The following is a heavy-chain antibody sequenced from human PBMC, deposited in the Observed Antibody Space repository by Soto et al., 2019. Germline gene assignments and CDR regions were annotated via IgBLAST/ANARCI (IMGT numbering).Heavy chain of an antibody. J-gene: IGHJ3*02. CDR3: TRNLYSTILPGAFDI. V-gene: IGHV3-73*01. CDR2: IRSKANSYAT. D-gene: IGHD1-1*01. Sequence: GGSLRLSCAASGFTFSGSAMHWVRQASGKGLEWVGRIRSKANSYATAYAASVKGRFTISRDDSKNTAYLQMNSLKTEDTAVYYCTRNLYSTILPGAFDIWGQGTMVTVSS. CDR1: GFTFSGSA.